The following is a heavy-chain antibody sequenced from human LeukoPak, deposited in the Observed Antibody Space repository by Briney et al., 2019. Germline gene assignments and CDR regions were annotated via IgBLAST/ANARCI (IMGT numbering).Heavy chain of an antibody. CDR3: ARESIAARPRVVDY. J-gene: IGHJ4*02. CDR2: INPNSGGT. V-gene: IGHV1-2*02. D-gene: IGHD6-6*01. CDR1: GYTFTSYG. Sequence: GASVKVSCKASGYTFTSYGISWVRQAPGQGLEWMGWINPNSGGTNYAQKFQGRVTMTRDTSISTAYMELSRLRSDDTAVYYCARESIAARPRVVDYWGQGTLVTVSS.